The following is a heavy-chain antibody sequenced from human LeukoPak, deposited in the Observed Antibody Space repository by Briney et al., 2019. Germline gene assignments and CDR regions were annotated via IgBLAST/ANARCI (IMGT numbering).Heavy chain of an antibody. CDR3: ARPTYDSSDYEYFQH. V-gene: IGHV1-18*01. D-gene: IGHD3-22*01. CDR2: ISAYNGNT. Sequence: ASVKVSCKASGYTFTSHGISWVRQAPGQGLEWMGWISAYNGNTNYAQKLQGRVTMTTDTSTSTAYMELRSLRSDDTAVYYCARPTYDSSDYEYFQHWGQGTLVTVSS. CDR1: GYTFTSHG. J-gene: IGHJ1*01.